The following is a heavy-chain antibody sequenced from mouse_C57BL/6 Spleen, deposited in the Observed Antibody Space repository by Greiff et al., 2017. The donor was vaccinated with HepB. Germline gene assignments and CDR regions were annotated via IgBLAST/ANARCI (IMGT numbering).Heavy chain of an antibody. Sequence: VQLQQSGAELVRPGASVKLSCTASGFNIKDDYMHWVKQRPEQGLEWIGWIDPENGDTEYASKFQGKATITAYTSSNTAYLQLSSLTSEDTAVYYCTTDYGSSYVSDYWGQGTTLTVSS. CDR2: IDPENGDT. J-gene: IGHJ2*01. CDR1: GFNIKDDY. D-gene: IGHD1-1*01. CDR3: TTDYGSSYVSDY. V-gene: IGHV14-4*01.